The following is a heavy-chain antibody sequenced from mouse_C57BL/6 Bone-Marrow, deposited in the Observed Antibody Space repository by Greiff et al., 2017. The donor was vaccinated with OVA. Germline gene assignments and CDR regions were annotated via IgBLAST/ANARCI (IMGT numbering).Heavy chain of an antibody. J-gene: IGHJ3*01. CDR3: ARLHDGYPAWFAY. D-gene: IGHD2-3*01. Sequence: EVQLQQSGPGLVKPSQSLSLTCSVTGYSITSGYYWNWIRQFPGNKLEWMGYISYDGINNYNPSLKNRISITRDTSKNQFFLKLNAVTTEYTSTYYCARLHDGYPAWFAYWGQGTLVTVSA. V-gene: IGHV3-6*01. CDR1: GYSITSGYY. CDR2: ISYDGIN.